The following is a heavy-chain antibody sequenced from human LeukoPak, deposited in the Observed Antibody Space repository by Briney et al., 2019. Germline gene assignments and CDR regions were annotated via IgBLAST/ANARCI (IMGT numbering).Heavy chain of an antibody. D-gene: IGHD3-10*01. CDR2: ISGSGGST. CDR3: AKDYYYGSGTPGFQH. CDR1: GFTFSSYA. J-gene: IGHJ1*01. Sequence: GGSLRLSCAASGFTFSSYAMSWVRQAPGKGLEWVSAISGSGGSTYYADSVKGRFTISRDNSKNTRYLQMNSLRAEDTAVYYCAKDYYYGSGTPGFQHWGQGTLVTVSS. V-gene: IGHV3-23*01.